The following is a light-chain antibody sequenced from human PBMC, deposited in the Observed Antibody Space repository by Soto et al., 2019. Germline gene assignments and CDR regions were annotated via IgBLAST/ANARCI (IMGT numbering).Light chain of an antibody. J-gene: IGLJ2*01. CDR3: QSRDTSLSRSV. Sequence: QSVLTQPPSVSGAPGQRVTISCTGSSSNIGAGYDVNWYQQLPGTAPKLLIYGNTNRPSGVPDRFSGSKSGTSGSLAISGLQTEDEAEYYCQSRDTSLSRSVFGGGTKLTVL. CDR2: GNT. V-gene: IGLV1-40*01. CDR1: SSNIGAGYD.